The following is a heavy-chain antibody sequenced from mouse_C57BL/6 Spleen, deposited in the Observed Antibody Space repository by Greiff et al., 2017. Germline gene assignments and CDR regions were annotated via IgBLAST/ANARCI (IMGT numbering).Heavy chain of an antibody. J-gene: IGHJ1*03. Sequence: VQLKQSGPVLVKPGASVKMSCKASGYTFTDYYMNWVKQSHGKSLEWIGVINPYNGGTSYNQKFKGKATLTVDKSSSTAYMELNSLTSEDSAVYYCARSGGPRYFDVWGTGTTVTVSS. CDR1: GYTFTDYY. CDR3: ARSGGPRYFDV. V-gene: IGHV1-19*01. CDR2: INPYNGGT. D-gene: IGHD3-1*01.